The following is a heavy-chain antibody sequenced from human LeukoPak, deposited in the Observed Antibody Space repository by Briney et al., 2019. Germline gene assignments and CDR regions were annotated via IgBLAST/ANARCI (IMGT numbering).Heavy chain of an antibody. Sequence: GASVEVSCKASGGTFSSYAISWVRQAPGQGLEWMGRIIPILGIANYAQKFQGRVTITADKSTSTAYMELSSLRSEDTAVYYCARDGVSDYYDSSGYHLYWGQGTLVTVSS. CDR3: ARDGVSDYYDSSGYHLY. V-gene: IGHV1-69*04. D-gene: IGHD3-22*01. J-gene: IGHJ4*02. CDR2: IIPILGIA. CDR1: GGTFSSYA.